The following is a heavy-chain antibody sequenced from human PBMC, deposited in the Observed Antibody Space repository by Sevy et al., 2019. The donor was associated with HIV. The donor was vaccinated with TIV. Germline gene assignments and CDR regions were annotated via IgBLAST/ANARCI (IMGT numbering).Heavy chain of an antibody. J-gene: IGHJ6*02. CDR2: FNPNSRLT. V-gene: IGHV1-2*06. CDR1: GRTFSDYY. CDR3: ARDRVPWAMAAVVATYGMDV. D-gene: IGHD5-12*01. Sequence: ASVKVSCNSGRTFSDYYNHWVRQAPGQGLEWMGRFNPNSRLTNYAQKFQGRVTMTRDTSKTTAYMELSSLRSDDTAVYYCARDRVPWAMAAVVATYGMDVWGQGTTVTVSS.